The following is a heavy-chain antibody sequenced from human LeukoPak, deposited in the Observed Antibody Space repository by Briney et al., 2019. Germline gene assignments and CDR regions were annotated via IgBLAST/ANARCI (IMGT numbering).Heavy chain of an antibody. D-gene: IGHD5-18*01. V-gene: IGHV3-43D*03. CDR3: ARDRASRGYSSGLFDY. CDR1: GFTFDDYA. CDR2: ISWDGATT. Sequence: GSLRLSCAASGFTFDDYAMHWVRQAPGKGLEWVSLISWDGATTSYGDSVKGGFTISRDNSKNSLNLQMTSLRVEDTALYYCARDRASRGYSSGLFDYWAQGTLVTVSS. J-gene: IGHJ4*02.